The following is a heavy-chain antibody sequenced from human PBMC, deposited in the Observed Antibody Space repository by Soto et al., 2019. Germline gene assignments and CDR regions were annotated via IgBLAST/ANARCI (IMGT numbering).Heavy chain of an antibody. Sequence: SETLSLTCAVYGGSFSGYYWSWIRQPPGKGLEWIGEINHSGSTNYNPSLKSRVTISVDTSKNQFSLKLSSVTAADTAVYYFARGPRRGYYYGSGSRLGMDVWGQGTTVTVSS. CDR2: INHSGST. J-gene: IGHJ6*02. CDR1: GGSFSGYY. D-gene: IGHD3-10*01. CDR3: ARGPRRGYYYGSGSRLGMDV. V-gene: IGHV4-34*01.